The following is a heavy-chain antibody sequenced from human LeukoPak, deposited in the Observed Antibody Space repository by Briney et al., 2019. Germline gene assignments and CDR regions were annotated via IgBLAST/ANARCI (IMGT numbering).Heavy chain of an antibody. CDR2: SDRDGVVR. CDR3: VASRWSGALDF. CDR1: SIRFADHW. D-gene: IGHD3-3*01. J-gene: IGHJ4*02. Sequence: PGGSLRLSCVGSSIRFADHWMLWVRQVPGKPPAWVARSDRDGVVREYVDSVKGRFTIPRDNARNTIHLEMNRLKVEDTAIYYCVASRWSGALDFWGQGSLVTVSS. V-gene: IGHV3-74*01.